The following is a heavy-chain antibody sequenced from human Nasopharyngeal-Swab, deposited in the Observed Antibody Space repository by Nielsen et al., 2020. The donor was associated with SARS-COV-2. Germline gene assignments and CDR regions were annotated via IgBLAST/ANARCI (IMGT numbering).Heavy chain of an antibody. J-gene: IGHJ6*02. D-gene: IGHD6-13*01. CDR1: GGSISSYY. CDR2: IYYSGST. CDR3: TGKGIADENIDV. V-gene: IGHV4-59*01. Sequence: SETLSLTCTVSGGSISSYYWSWIRQPPGKGLEWIGYIYYSGSTNYNPSLKRRVTISVDTSKNQFSLKLSSGTAADTAVYYCTGKGIADENIDVWGQGTTVTVSS.